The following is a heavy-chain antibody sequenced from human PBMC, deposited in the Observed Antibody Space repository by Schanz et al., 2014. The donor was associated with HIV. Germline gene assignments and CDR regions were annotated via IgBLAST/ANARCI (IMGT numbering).Heavy chain of an antibody. CDR3: ARMEQLIIGYYYGMDV. CDR2: ISNDGSNK. CDR1: GFAFSRYT. D-gene: IGHD3-16*01. Sequence: QVQLVESGGGVVQPGRSLRLSCTASGFAFSRYTMSWIRQAPGKGLEWVTVISNDGSNKYYTDSVKGRFTISRYNSKNTVYLQMNSLRPEDTAVYYCARMEQLIIGYYYGMDVWGQGTTVTVSS. J-gene: IGHJ6*02. V-gene: IGHV3-30-3*01.